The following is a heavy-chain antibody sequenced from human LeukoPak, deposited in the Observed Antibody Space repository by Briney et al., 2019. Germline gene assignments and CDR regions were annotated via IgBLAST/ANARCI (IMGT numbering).Heavy chain of an antibody. J-gene: IGHJ4*02. CDR2: VNPNSGGT. Sequence: ASVKVSCKASGYTFTGYYMHWVRQAPGQGLEWMGWVNPNSGGTNYAQKFQGRGTMISDTSIGTAYIELSRLRSDDTAVYYCARDLYGSGSYYAPKHFDYWGQGTLVTVSS. V-gene: IGHV1-2*02. CDR1: GYTFTGYY. CDR3: ARDLYGSGSYYAPKHFDY. D-gene: IGHD3-10*01.